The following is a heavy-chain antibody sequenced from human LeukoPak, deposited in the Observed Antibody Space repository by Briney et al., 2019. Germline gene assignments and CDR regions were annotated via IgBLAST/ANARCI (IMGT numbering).Heavy chain of an antibody. J-gene: IGHJ6*03. Sequence: GGSLRLSCAASGFTFSSYSMNWVRQAPGKGLEWVSSISSSSSYIYYADSVKGRFTISRDNAKNSLYLQMNSLRVEDTAVYYCARVRGLKDNYYMDVWGKGTTVTVSS. D-gene: IGHD5/OR15-5a*01. CDR1: GFTFSSYS. CDR3: ARVRGLKDNYYMDV. CDR2: ISSSSSYI. V-gene: IGHV3-21*01.